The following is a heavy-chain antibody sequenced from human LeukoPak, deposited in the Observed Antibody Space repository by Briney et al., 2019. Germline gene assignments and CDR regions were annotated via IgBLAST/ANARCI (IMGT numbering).Heavy chain of an antibody. V-gene: IGHV3-7*01. D-gene: IGHD1-14*01. Sequence: PGGSLRLSCAASGFTFSSYEMNWVRQAPGKGLEWVANIKQDGSEKYYVDSVKGRFTISRDNAKNSLYLQMDSLRAEDTAVYYCARVSAEGAFDIWGQGTMVTVSS. CDR1: GFTFSSYE. CDR2: IKQDGSEK. CDR3: ARVSAEGAFDI. J-gene: IGHJ3*02.